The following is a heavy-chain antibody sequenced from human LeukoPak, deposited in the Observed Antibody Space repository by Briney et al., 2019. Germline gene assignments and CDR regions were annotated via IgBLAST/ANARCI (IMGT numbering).Heavy chain of an antibody. CDR3: ARDWEPSGNSVRFDP. CDR1: GGTFSSYA. D-gene: IGHD4-23*01. CDR2: IIPILGIA. J-gene: IGHJ5*02. Sequence: ASVKVSCKASGGTFSSYAISWVRQAPGQGLEWMGRIIPILGIANYAQKFQGRVTITADKSTSTAYMELSSLRSEDTAVYYCARDWEPSGNSVRFDPWGQGTLVTVSS. V-gene: IGHV1-69*04.